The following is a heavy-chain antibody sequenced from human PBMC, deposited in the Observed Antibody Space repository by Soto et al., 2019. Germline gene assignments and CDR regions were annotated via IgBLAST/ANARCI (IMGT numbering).Heavy chain of an antibody. CDR1: GGTFSSYT. V-gene: IGHV1-69*04. CDR3: ARDLGYCSSTSCFDYYYYYYMDV. CDR2: IIPILGIA. J-gene: IGHJ6*03. D-gene: IGHD2-2*01. Sequence: SVKVSCKASGGTFSSYTISWVRQAPGQGLEWMGRIIPILGIANYAQKFQGRVTITADKSTSTAYMELSSLRSEDTAVYYCARDLGYCSSTSCFDYYYYYYMDVWGKGTTLTVSS.